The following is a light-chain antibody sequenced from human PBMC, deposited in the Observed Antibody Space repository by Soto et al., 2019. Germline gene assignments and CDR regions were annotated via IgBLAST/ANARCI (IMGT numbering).Light chain of an antibody. CDR2: GVV. V-gene: IGLV2-11*01. CDR1: SSDVGGYNY. CDR3: SSYAGSSTPVM. J-gene: IGLJ3*02. Sequence: QSALTQPRSVSGSPGQSVTVSCTGTSSDVGGYNYVSWYQHRPGKAPKLIIYGVVQRPSGVPDRFAGSKSGNTASLTISGLQADDEADYYCSSYAGSSTPVMFGGGTKLTVL.